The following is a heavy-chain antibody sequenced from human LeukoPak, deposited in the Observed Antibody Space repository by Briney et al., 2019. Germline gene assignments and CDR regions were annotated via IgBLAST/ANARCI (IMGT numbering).Heavy chain of an antibody. J-gene: IGHJ5*02. D-gene: IGHD3-9*01. V-gene: IGHV4-39*01. CDR1: GGSISSSSYY. CDR3: ARQNFDWYVDP. CDR2: IYYSGST. Sequence: KPSETLSLTCTVSGGSISSSSYYWGWIRQPPGKGLEWIGSIYYSGSTYYNPSLKSRVTISVDTSKNQFSLKLSSVTAADTAVYYCARQNFDWYVDPWGQGTLVTVSS.